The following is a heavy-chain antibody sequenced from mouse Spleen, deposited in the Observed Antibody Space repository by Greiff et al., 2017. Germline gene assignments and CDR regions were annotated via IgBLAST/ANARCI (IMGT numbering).Heavy chain of an antibody. J-gene: IGHJ3*01. V-gene: IGHV1-64*01. D-gene: IGHD2-1*01. CDR1: GYTFTSYW. CDR3: AREEDGNYVGAAY. CDR2: IHPNSGST. Sequence: VQLQQPGAELVKPGASVKLSCKASGYTFTSYWMHWVKQRPGQGLEWIGMIHPNSGSTNYNEKFKSKATLTVDKSSSTAYMQLSSLTSEDSAVYYCAREEDGNYVGAAYWGQGTLVTVSA.